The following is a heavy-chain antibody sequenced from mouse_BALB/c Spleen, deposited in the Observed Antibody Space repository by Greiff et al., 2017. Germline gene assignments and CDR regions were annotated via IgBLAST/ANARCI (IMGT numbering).Heavy chain of an antibody. D-gene: IGHD2-3*01. J-gene: IGHJ2*01. CDR2: IYPYNGGT. V-gene: IGHV1S29*02. CDR3: ARGDGYWRVHFDY. Sequence: VQLQQSGPELVKPGASVKISCKASGYTFTDYNMHWVKQSHGKSLEWIGYIYPYNGGTGYNQKFKSKATLTVDNSSSTAYMELRSLTSEDSAVYYCARGDGYWRVHFDYWGQGTTLTVSS. CDR1: GYTFTDYN.